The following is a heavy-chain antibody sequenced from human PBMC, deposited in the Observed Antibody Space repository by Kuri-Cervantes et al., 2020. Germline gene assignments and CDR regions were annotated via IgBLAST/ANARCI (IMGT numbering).Heavy chain of an antibody. D-gene: IGHD3-22*01. Sequence: GESLKISCAASGFTFSDYYMSWIRQAPGKGLEWVAVISYDGSNKYYADSVKGRFTISRDNSKNTLYLQMNSLRAEDTAVYYCAREPSNMIVVVNDAFDIWGQGTMVTVSS. CDR3: AREPSNMIVVVNDAFDI. J-gene: IGHJ3*02. V-gene: IGHV3-30-3*01. CDR1: GFTFSDYY. CDR2: ISYDGSNK.